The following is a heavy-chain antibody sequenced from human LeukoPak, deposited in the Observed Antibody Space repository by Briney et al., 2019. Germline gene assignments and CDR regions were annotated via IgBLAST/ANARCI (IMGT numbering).Heavy chain of an antibody. V-gene: IGHV1-69*04. CDR2: IIPILGIA. Sequence: GASVKVSCKASGYTFTSYGISWVRQAPGQGLEWMGRIIPILGIANYAQKFQGRVTITADKSTSTAYMELSSLRSDDTAVYYCARAMRGSYPTADYWGQGTLVTVSS. CDR3: ARAMRGSYPTADY. D-gene: IGHD1-26*01. CDR1: GYTFTSYG. J-gene: IGHJ4*02.